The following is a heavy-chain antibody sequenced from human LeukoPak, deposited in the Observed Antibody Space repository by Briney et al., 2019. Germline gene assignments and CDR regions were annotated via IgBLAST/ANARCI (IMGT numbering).Heavy chain of an antibody. Sequence: SETLSLTCTVSGGSISSGDYYWSWIRQPPGKGLEWIGYIYYSGSTYYNPSLKSRVTISVDTSKNQFSLKLSSVTAADTAVYYCARDPIGSSATNDYWGQGTLVTVSS. J-gene: IGHJ4*02. CDR2: IYYSGST. CDR3: ARDPIGSSATNDY. D-gene: IGHD5-12*01. CDR1: GGSISSGDYY. V-gene: IGHV4-30-4*08.